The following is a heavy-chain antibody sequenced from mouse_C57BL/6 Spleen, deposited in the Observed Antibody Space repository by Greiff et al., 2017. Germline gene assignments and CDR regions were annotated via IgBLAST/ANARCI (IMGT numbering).Heavy chain of an antibody. CDR1: GYTFTSYW. CDR2: IHPNSGST. J-gene: IGHJ4*01. CDR3: ARLDYDYDGYAMDY. V-gene: IGHV1-64*01. Sequence: QVQLQQPGAELVKPGASVKLSCKASGYTFTSYWMHWVKQRPGQGLEWIGMIHPNSGSTNYNEKFKSKATLTVDKSSSTAYMQLSSLTSEDSAVYYCARLDYDYDGYAMDYWGQGTSVTVSS. D-gene: IGHD2-4*01.